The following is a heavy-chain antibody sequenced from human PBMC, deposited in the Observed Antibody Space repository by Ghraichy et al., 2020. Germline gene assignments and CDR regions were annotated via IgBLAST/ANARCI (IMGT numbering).Heavy chain of an antibody. J-gene: IGHJ2*01. Sequence: GESLNISCKGSGYSFTSYWIAWVRQMPGKGLEWMGIIYPGDSDTRYSPSFQGQVTISVDKSINTAYLQWNSLKASDTAMYYCARERGRYFDFWGRGTLVTVSS. V-gene: IGHV5-51*01. CDR2: IYPGDSDT. CDR3: ARERGRYFDF. CDR1: GYSFTSYW. D-gene: IGHD1-26*01.